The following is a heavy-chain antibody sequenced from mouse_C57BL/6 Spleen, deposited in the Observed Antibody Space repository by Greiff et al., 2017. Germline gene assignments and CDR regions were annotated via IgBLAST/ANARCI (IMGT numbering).Heavy chain of an antibody. CDR3: ARDNDGGWYFDV. Sequence: EVQRVESEGGLVQPGSSMKLSCTASGFTFSDYYMAWVRQVPEKGLEWVANINYDGSSTYYLDSLKSRFIISRDNAKNILYLQMSSLKSEDTATYYCARDNDGGWYFDVWGTGTTVTVSS. J-gene: IGHJ1*03. D-gene: IGHD2-12*01. CDR1: GFTFSDYY. CDR2: INYDGSST. V-gene: IGHV5-16*01.